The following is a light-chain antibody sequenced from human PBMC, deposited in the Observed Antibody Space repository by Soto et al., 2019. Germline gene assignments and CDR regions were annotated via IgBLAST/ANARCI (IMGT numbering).Light chain of an antibody. V-gene: IGLV2-11*01. CDR2: DVS. J-gene: IGLJ1*01. CDR3: CSYAGSYTIGINYV. Sequence: QSALTHPRSVSGSPGQSVTISCTGTSSDVGGYNYVSWYQQHPGKAPKLMIYDVSKRPSGVPDRFSGSKSGNTASLTISGLQAEDEADYYCCSYAGSYTIGINYVFGTGTKVTVL. CDR1: SSDVGGYNY.